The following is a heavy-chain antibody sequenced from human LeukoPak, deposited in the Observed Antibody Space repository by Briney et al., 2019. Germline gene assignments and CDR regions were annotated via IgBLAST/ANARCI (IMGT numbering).Heavy chain of an antibody. V-gene: IGHV1-18*04. D-gene: IGHD1-26*01. Sequence: ASVKVSCKASGYTFTGYYMHWVRQAPGQGLEWMGWISAYNGNTNYAQKLQGRVTMTTDTSTSTAYMELRSLRSDDTAVYYCARDHIVGAEHWFDPWGQGTLVTVSS. CDR1: GYTFTGYY. CDR3: ARDHIVGAEHWFDP. CDR2: ISAYNGNT. J-gene: IGHJ5*02.